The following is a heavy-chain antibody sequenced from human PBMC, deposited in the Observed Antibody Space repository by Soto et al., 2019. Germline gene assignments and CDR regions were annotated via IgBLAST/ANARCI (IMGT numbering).Heavy chain of an antibody. V-gene: IGHV3-49*03. CDR2: IRNKAYGGTT. CDR1: GFTFADYG. Sequence: GVSPRLSFAASGFTFADYGMSWFRQAPGKGLEWLGFIRNKAYGGTTASAASVKGRFPISRDDSKSIASLLMNSLTTEDTAMYYCTRDGRYSGYPPHAFWGQGTLVTVSS. J-gene: IGHJ4*02. D-gene: IGHD5-12*01. CDR3: TRDGRYSGYPPHAF.